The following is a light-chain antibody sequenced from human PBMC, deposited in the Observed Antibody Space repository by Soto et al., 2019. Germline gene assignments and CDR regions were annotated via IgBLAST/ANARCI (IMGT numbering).Light chain of an antibody. CDR2: NAS. J-gene: IGKJ4*01. Sequence: IVLTQSPATLSVSPCERAALSCRARQSVSSNLAWYQQKPGQAPRLLIYNASTRATGIPASFSGSGSGTEFTLTISSLQSEDFGVYYCQQYNSWPLTFGGGTKVDIK. V-gene: IGKV3D-15*01. CDR3: QQYNSWPLT. CDR1: QSVSSN.